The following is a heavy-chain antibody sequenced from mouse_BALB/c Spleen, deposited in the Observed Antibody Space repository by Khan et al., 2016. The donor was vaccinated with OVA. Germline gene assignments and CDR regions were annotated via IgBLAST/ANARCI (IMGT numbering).Heavy chain of an antibody. Sequence: QLEESGPGLVKPSQSLSLTCSVTGYSITSGYFWNWIRQFPGNSLEWMGYIRYDGNSVYNPSLKNRIAITRDTSKNHFFLKLNSVTPEDTATXYCARGGSSGPAWFAYWGQGTLVTVSA. CDR2: IRYDGNS. J-gene: IGHJ3*01. D-gene: IGHD3-1*01. V-gene: IGHV3-6*02. CDR3: ARGGSSGPAWFAY. CDR1: GYSITSGYF.